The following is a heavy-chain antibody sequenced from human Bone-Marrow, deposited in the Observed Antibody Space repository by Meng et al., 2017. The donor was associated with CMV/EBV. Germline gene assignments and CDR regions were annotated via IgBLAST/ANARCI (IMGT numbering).Heavy chain of an antibody. Sequence: SDARSWVRQARGKRLEWVTAIGGSGGSTYYADSVKGRFTISRDNSKNTLYLQMNSLRAEDTAVYYCAKDYYYDSSGYYSTNVGYFDLWGRGTLVTVSS. J-gene: IGHJ2*01. CDR1: SDA. CDR3: AKDYYYDSSGYYSTNVGYFDL. V-gene: IGHV3-23*01. D-gene: IGHD3-22*01. CDR2: IGGSGGST.